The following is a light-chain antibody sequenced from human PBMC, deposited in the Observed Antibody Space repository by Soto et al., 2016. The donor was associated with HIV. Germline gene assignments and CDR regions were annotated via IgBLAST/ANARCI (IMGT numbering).Light chain of an antibody. J-gene: IGKJ2*01. V-gene: IGKV1-39*01. CDR1: QSISSY. Sequence: DIQMTQSPSSLSASVGDRVTITCRASQSISSYLNWYQQIPGKAPKLLIYAASSLQSGVPSRFSGSGSGTSFTLRIRSAQPEDSATYFCQQSDTPPYTFGQGTKVQI. CDR3: QQSDTPPYT. CDR2: AAS.